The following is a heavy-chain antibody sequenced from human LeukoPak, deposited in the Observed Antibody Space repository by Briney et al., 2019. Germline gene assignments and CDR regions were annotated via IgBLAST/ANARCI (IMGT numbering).Heavy chain of an antibody. CDR1: GFTFSSYA. Sequence: GGSLRLSCAASGFTFSSYAMHWVRQATGKGLEWVAVISYDGSNKYYADSVKGRFTISRDNSKNTLYLQMNSLRAEDTAVYYCASPYDSSGYYYFDYWGQGTLVTVSS. D-gene: IGHD3-22*01. CDR3: ASPYDSSGYYYFDY. CDR2: ISYDGSNK. J-gene: IGHJ4*02. V-gene: IGHV3-30*04.